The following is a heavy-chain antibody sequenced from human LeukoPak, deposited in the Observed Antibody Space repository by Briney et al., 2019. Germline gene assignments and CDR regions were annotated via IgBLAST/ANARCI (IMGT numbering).Heavy chain of an antibody. D-gene: IGHD6-13*01. CDR2: IWYDGSNK. V-gene: IGHV3-33*01. CDR1: GFTFSSYG. CDR3: AITGGGYSSSWYFDY. Sequence: GGSLRLSCAASGFTFSSYGMHWVRQAPGKGLEWVAVIWYDGSNKYYADSVKGRFTISRDNSKNTLYLQMNSLRAEDTAVYYCAITGGGYSSSWYFDYWGQGTLVTVSS. J-gene: IGHJ4*02.